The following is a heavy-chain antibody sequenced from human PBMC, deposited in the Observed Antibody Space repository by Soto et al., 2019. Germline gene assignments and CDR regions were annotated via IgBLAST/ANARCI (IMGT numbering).Heavy chain of an antibody. J-gene: IGHJ4*01. CDR2: IYHGGTT. Sequence: SETLSLTCAVSGYSLSSGSYWGWIRQPPGKGPEWIASIYHGGTTFYNPSLKSRVTISVDTSKNHYSLKLKSVTAADTAVYYCPRVHVMVVAGSTFDYWGPGTLVTVSS. D-gene: IGHD6-19*01. CDR3: PRVHVMVVAGSTFDY. CDR1: GYSLSSGSY. V-gene: IGHV4-38-2*01.